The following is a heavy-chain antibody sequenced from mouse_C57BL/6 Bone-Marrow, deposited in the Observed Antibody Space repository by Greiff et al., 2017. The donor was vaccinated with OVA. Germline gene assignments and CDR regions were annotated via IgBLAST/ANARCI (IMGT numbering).Heavy chain of an antibody. V-gene: IGHV14-1*01. J-gene: IGHJ1*03. Sequence: EVQLQQSGAELVRPGASVKLSCTASGFNIKDYYMHWVKQRPEQGLEWIGRIDPEDGDTEYAPKFQGKATMTADTSSNTAYLQLSSLTSEDTAVYYCTTCGTTVVAGGYFDVWGTGTTVTVSS. CDR2: IDPEDGDT. CDR3: TTCGTTVVAGGYFDV. D-gene: IGHD1-1*01. CDR1: GFNIKDYY.